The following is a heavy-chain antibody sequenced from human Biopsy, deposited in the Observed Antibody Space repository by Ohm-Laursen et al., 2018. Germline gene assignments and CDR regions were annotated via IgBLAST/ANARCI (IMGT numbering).Heavy chain of an antibody. CDR3: ARRTWDN. V-gene: IGHV1-2*02. CDR2: IDPKYGDT. J-gene: IGHJ4*02. CDR1: RYTFTGDY. Sequence: VASVKVSCKASRYTFTGDYIHWVRQAPGQGLEWMGWIDPKYGDTKFAQKFQGRVTMAGDTSINTVHMELRDLRSDDTAVYYCARRTWDNWGLGTLITVSS.